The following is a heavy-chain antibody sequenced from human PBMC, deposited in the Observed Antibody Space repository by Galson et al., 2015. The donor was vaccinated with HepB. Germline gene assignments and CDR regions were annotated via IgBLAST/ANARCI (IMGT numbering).Heavy chain of an antibody. Sequence: SLRLSCAASGFTFSNYWMHWVRQAPGKGLVWVSRIKSNGETADYADSVKGRFTISRDNAKNRLFMDMDSLTGEDTAVYFCARTITPAPIPLFDSWGQGTLVTVSS. J-gene: IGHJ4*02. V-gene: IGHV3-74*01. CDR2: IKSNGETA. CDR3: ARTITPAPIPLFDS. CDR1: GFTFSNYW. D-gene: IGHD3-10*01.